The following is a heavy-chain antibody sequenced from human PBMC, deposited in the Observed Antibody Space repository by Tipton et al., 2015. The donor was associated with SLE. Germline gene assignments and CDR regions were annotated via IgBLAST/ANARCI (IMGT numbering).Heavy chain of an antibody. J-gene: IGHJ4*02. CDR2: ISSDGTST. V-gene: IGHV3-74*01. D-gene: IGHD7-27*01. CDR3: AKGGTGKFDY. CDR1: GFTFSTYW. Sequence: SLRLSCAASGFTFSTYWMHWVRHPPGKGLVWVSRISSDGTSTTYADSEKGRFTISRDNSKNTVYLQVNNLRGEDTAVSYCAKGGTGKFDYWGQGTLVTVSS.